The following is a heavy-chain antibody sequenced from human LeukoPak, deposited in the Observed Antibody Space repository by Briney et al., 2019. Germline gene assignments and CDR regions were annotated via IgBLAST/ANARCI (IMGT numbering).Heavy chain of an antibody. Sequence: PGGSLRLSCAASGFTFSSYEMKWVRQAPGKGLGWVSYISSSGSTIYYADSVKGRFTISRDNAKNSLYLQMNSLRAEDTAVYYCARGAAVAGEFDYWGQGTLVTVSS. CDR1: GFTFSSYE. D-gene: IGHD6-19*01. V-gene: IGHV3-48*03. J-gene: IGHJ4*02. CDR2: ISSSGSTI. CDR3: ARGAAVAGEFDY.